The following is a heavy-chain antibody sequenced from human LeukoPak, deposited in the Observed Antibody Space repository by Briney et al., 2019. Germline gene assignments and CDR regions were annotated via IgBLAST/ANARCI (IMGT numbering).Heavy chain of an antibody. V-gene: IGHV4-34*01. CDR1: GGSFSGYY. CDR3: ARGRELLSAVFDY. Sequence: MSSETLSLTCAVYGGSFSGYYWSWIRQPQGKGLEWIGEINHSGSTNYNPSLKSRVTISVDTSKNQFSLKLSSVTAADTAVYYCARGRELLSAVFDYWGQGTLVTVSS. J-gene: IGHJ4*02. D-gene: IGHD1-26*01. CDR2: INHSGST.